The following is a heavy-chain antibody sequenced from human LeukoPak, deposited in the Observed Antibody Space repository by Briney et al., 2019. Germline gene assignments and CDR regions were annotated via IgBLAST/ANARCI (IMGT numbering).Heavy chain of an antibody. CDR2: INPSGGSI. CDR1: GYTFTSYY. Sequence: EASVKVSCKASGYTFTSYYMHWVRQAPGQGLEWMGIINPSGGSISYAQKFQGRVTMTRDTSTSTVYMELSSLRSEDTAVYYCAREEGDIVVVPAAIPFDYWGQGTLVTVSS. J-gene: IGHJ4*02. D-gene: IGHD2-2*01. CDR3: AREEGDIVVVPAAIPFDY. V-gene: IGHV1-46*01.